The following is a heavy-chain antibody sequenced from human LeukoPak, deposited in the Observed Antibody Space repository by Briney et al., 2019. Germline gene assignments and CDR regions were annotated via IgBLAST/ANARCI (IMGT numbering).Heavy chain of an antibody. CDR2: IYSGGST. J-gene: IGHJ4*02. CDR3: ARVTMVRGVPSYFDY. V-gene: IGHV3-53*01. CDR1: GFTVSSNY. Sequence: AGGSLRLSCAASGFTVSSNYMSWVRQAPGKGLEWVSVIYSGGSTYYADSVKGRFTISRDNSKNTLYLQMNSLRAEDTAVYYCARVTMVRGVPSYFDYWGQGTLVTVSS. D-gene: IGHD3-10*01.